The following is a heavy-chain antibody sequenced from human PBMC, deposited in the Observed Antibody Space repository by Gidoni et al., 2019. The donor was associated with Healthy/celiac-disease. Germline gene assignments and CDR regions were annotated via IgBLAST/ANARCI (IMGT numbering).Heavy chain of an antibody. CDR3: ARQIPLVGATADDAFDI. CDR1: GGSISSSSYY. Sequence: QLQLQESGPGLVKPSETLSLTCTVSGGSISSSSYYWGWIRQPPGKGLEWIGSIYYSGSTYYNPSLKSRVTISVDTSKNQFSLKLSSVTAADTAVYYCARQIPLVGATADDAFDIWGQGTMVTVSS. V-gene: IGHV4-39*01. CDR2: IYYSGST. J-gene: IGHJ3*02. D-gene: IGHD1-26*01.